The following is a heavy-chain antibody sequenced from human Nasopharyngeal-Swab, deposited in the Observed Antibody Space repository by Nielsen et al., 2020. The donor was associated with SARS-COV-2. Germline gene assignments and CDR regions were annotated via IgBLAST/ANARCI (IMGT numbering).Heavy chain of an antibody. CDR3: ASPPYGDYGPDTYFDY. CDR2: IIPIFGTA. D-gene: IGHD4-17*01. Sequence: SVKVSCRASGGTFSSYAISWVRQAPGQGLEWMGGIIPIFGTANYAQKFQGRVTITADESTSTAYMELSSLRSEDTAVYYCASPPYGDYGPDTYFDYWGQGTLVTVSS. CDR1: GGTFSSYA. J-gene: IGHJ4*02. V-gene: IGHV1-69*13.